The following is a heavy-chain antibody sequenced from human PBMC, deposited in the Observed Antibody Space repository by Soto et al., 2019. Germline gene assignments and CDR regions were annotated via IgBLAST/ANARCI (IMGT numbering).Heavy chain of an antibody. J-gene: IGHJ5*02. Sequence: QVQLQQWGAGLLKPSETLSLTCAVYGGSFSGYYWSWIRQPPGKGLEWIGEINHSGSTNYNPSLKSRVTISVDTSKNQFSLKLSSVTAADTAVYYCARHYGAGWFDPWGQGTLVTVSS. V-gene: IGHV4-34*01. CDR3: ARHYGAGWFDP. CDR2: INHSGST. D-gene: IGHD4-17*01. CDR1: GGSFSGYY.